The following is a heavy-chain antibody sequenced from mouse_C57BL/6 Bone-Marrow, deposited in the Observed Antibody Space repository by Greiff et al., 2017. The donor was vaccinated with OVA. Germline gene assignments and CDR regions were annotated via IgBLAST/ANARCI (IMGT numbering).Heavy chain of an antibody. CDR3: TTGWLVVYYDMDY. V-gene: IGHV14-4*01. J-gene: IGHJ4*01. CDR1: GFNIKDDY. CDR2: IDPENGDT. D-gene: IGHD2-3*01. Sequence: VQLQQSGAELVRPGASVKLSCTASGFNIKDDYMHWVKQRPEQGLEWIGWIDPENGDTEYASKFQGKATITADTSSNTAYLQLSSLTYEDTAVYCCTTGWLVVYYDMDYWGKGTSVTVSS.